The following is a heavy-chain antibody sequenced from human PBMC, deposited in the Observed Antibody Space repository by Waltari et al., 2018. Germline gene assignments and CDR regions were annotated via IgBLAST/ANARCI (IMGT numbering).Heavy chain of an antibody. J-gene: IGHJ5*02. CDR3: ATFGGNSNWFDP. D-gene: IGHD1-7*01. Sequence: QVQLVQSGAEVKTPGSTLKVSCKPSGGALRTYAISWVRQAPGQGLEWMGIIPISGTADYSQKFQGRITITADESTSTAYMELSGLKSDDTAVYYCATFGGNSNWFDPWGQGTLVTVSS. CDR2: IIPISGTA. CDR1: GGALRTYA. V-gene: IGHV1-69*01.